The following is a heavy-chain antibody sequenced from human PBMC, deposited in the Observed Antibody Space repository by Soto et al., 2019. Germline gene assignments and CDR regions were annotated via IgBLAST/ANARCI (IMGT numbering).Heavy chain of an antibody. V-gene: IGHV4-34*01. D-gene: IGHD3-22*01. J-gene: IGHJ6*02. CDR2: INHSGST. CDR1: GGSFSGYY. CDR3: ARESITMIVVVLTSYGMDV. Sequence: SETLSLTCAVYGGSFSGYYWSWIRQPPGKGLEWIGEINHSGSTNYNPSLKSRVTISVDTSKNQFSLKLSSVTAADTAVYYCARESITMIVVVLTSYGMDVWGQGTTVTVSS.